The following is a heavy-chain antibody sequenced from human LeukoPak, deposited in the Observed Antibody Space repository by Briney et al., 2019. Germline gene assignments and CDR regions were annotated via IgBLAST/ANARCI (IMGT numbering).Heavy chain of an antibody. CDR1: GGTFSSYA. CDR3: AGSRLGYSSSWTPFDY. Sequence: SVRVSCKASGGTFSSYAISWVRQAPGQGLEWMGGIIPIFGTANYAQKFQGRVTITADKSTSTAYMELSSLRSEDTAVYYCAGSRLGYSSSWTPFDYWGQGTLVTVSS. J-gene: IGHJ4*02. V-gene: IGHV1-69*06. D-gene: IGHD6-13*01. CDR2: IIPIFGTA.